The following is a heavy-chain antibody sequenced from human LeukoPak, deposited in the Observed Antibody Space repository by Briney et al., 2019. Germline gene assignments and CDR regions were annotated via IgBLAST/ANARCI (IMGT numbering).Heavy chain of an antibody. V-gene: IGHV4-4*07. Sequence: PSETLSLTCTVSGGSISSFYWSWIRQPAGKGLEWIGRIYTSGSTNYNPSLKSRVTMSVDTSKNQFSLKLSSVTAADTAVYYCARGSFPAYMTTVTTRAFPFDPWGQGTLVTVSS. D-gene: IGHD4-17*01. CDR2: IYTSGST. CDR1: GGSISSFY. CDR3: ARGSFPAYMTTVTTRAFPFDP. J-gene: IGHJ5*02.